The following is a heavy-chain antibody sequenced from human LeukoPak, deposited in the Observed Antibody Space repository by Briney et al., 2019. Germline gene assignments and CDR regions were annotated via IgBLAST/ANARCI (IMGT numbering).Heavy chain of an antibody. J-gene: IGHJ4*02. Sequence: GGSLRLSCAVSGFVFSSHPMHWVRQAPGKGLECVSAISNSGGSTYYANSVKGRFTISRDNSKNTLYLQMDSLRAEDTALYYCSREEPAGSIDYWGQRILVTVSS. CDR2: ISNSGGST. CDR3: SREEPAGSIDY. CDR1: GFVFSSHP. D-gene: IGHD1-14*01. V-gene: IGHV3-64*01.